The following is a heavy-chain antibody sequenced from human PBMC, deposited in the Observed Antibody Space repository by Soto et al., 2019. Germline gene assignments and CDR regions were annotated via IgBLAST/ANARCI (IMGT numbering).Heavy chain of an antibody. CDR1: GGTFSSYA. CDR3: ARESIAVAGNFYYYGMDV. Sequence: QVQLVQSGAEVKKPGSSVKVSCKASGGTFSSYAISWVRQAPGQGLEWMGGIIPIFGTANYEQKFQGRVTITADESTSTAYMELSSLRSEDTAVYYCARESIAVAGNFYYYGMDVWGQGTTVTVSS. J-gene: IGHJ6*02. D-gene: IGHD6-19*01. V-gene: IGHV1-69*01. CDR2: IIPIFGTA.